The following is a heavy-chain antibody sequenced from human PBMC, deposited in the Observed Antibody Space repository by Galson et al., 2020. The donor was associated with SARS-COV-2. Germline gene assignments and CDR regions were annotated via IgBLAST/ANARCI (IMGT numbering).Heavy chain of an antibody. D-gene: IGHD5-12*01. CDR3: ATVHKSRDGYNSRYDAVDI. V-gene: IGHV5-51*01. CDR2: IYPGDSDT. CDR1: GYSFTSYW. J-gene: IGHJ3*02. Sequence: GESLKISCKGSGYSFTSYWIGWVRQMPGKGLEWMGIIYPGDSDTRYSPSFQGQVTISADKSISTAYLQWSSLKASDTAMYYCATVHKSRDGYNSRYDAVDIWGQGRMVAVSS.